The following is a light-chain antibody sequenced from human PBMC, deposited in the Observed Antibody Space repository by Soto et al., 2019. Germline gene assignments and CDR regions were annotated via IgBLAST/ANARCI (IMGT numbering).Light chain of an antibody. CDR2: EGS. CDR1: SSDVGSYNL. Sequence: QSALTQPASVSGSPGQSITISCTGTSSDVGSYNLVSWYQQHPGKAPKLMIYEGSKRPSGVSNRFSGSKSGNTASLTISGLQAEHEADYDCCSNAARSTYVVFGGGTTLSVL. V-gene: IGLV2-23*01. J-gene: IGLJ2*01. CDR3: CSNAARSTYVV.